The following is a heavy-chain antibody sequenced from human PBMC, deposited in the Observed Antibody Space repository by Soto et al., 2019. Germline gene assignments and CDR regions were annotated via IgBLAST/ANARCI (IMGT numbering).Heavy chain of an antibody. V-gene: IGHV1-24*01. Sequence: ASVKVSCKVSGYTLTELSMHWVRQAPGKGLEWMGGFDPEDGETIYAQKFQGRVTMTEDTSTDTAYMELSSLRSEDTAVYYCATVPQFGNDEPPYYYYGMDVWGQGTTVTVSS. J-gene: IGHJ6*02. CDR2: FDPEDGET. CDR1: GYTLTELS. D-gene: IGHD1-1*01. CDR3: ATVPQFGNDEPPYYYYGMDV.